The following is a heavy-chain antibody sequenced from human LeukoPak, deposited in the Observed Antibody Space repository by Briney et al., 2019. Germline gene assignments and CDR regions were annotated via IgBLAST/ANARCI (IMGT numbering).Heavy chain of an antibody. CDR1: GGSISSSSYY. Sequence: SETLSLTCTVSGGSISSSSYYWGWIRQPPGKGLEWIGSIYYSGSTYYNPSLKSRVTISVDRSKNQFSLKLSSVTAADTAVYYCARAYSSGWTGEDYWGQGTLVTVSS. V-gene: IGHV4-39*07. CDR3: ARAYSSGWTGEDY. D-gene: IGHD6-19*01. J-gene: IGHJ4*02. CDR2: IYYSGST.